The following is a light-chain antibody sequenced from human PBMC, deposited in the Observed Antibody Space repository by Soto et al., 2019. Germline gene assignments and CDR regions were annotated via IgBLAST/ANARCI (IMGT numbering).Light chain of an antibody. Sequence: QSALTQPASVSGSPGQSITISCTGSSSDVGGYNYVSWYQQHPGNAPKLMIYAVNNRPSGVSNRFSGSKSANTASLTISGLPAEDEADYYCSSYTSSRTLVFGGGTKLTVL. CDR3: SSYTSSRTLV. J-gene: IGLJ3*02. V-gene: IGLV2-14*01. CDR1: SSDVGGYNY. CDR2: AVN.